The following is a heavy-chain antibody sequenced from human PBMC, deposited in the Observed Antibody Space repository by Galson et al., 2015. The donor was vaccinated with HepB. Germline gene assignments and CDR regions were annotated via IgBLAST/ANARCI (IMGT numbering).Heavy chain of an antibody. Sequence: SLRLSCAASGFTFGDYAMSWFRQAPGKGLEWVGFIRSKAYGGTTEYAASVKGRFTISRDDSKSIAYLQMNSLKTEDTAVYYCTRDGAYYDFWSGYDYWGQGTLVTVSS. CDR2: IRSKAYGGTT. CDR3: TRDGAYYDFWSGYDY. CDR1: GFTFGDYA. J-gene: IGHJ4*02. D-gene: IGHD3-3*01. V-gene: IGHV3-49*03.